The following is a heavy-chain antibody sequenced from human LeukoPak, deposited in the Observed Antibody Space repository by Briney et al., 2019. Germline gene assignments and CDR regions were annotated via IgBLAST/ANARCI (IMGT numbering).Heavy chain of an antibody. CDR2: IIPIFGTA. J-gene: IGHJ4*02. D-gene: IGHD6-19*01. V-gene: IGHV1-69*13. Sequence: ASVKVSCKASGGTFSSYAISWVRQAPGQGLEWMGGIIPIFGTANYAQKFQGRVTITADESTSTAYMELSNLRSEDTAVYYCARRRGGGVEQSIYFDYWGQGTLVTVSS. CDR1: GGTFSSYA. CDR3: ARRRGGGVEQSIYFDY.